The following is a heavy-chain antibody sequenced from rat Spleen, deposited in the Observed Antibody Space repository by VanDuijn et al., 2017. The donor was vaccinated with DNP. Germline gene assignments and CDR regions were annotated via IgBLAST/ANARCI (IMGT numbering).Heavy chain of an antibody. CDR3: ARPDY. CDR2: LSTGGDKS. Sequence: EVQLVESGGGLVQPGRSLKLSCTASGFTFSNYGMAWVRQAPTKGLEWVASLSTGGDKSAYRDSVKGRFTISRDNAKNTLYLHMDSLRSEDTATYYCARPDYWGQGVVVTVSS. V-gene: IGHV5S13*01. CDR1: GFTFSNYG. J-gene: IGHJ2*01.